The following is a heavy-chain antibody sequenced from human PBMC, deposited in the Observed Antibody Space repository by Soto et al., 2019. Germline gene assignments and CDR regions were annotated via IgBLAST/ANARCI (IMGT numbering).Heavy chain of an antibody. D-gene: IGHD4-17*01. CDR1: GGSINSYY. J-gene: IGHJ4*02. CDR3: AREDDYGDYVTSDY. V-gene: IGHV4-59*08. CDR2: IYYTGST. Sequence: PSETLSLTCTVSGGSINSYYWSWIRQPPGKGLEWIGQIYYTGSTNYNPSLKSRVTISVDRSKNQFSLRLSSVTAADTAVYYCAREDDYGDYVTSDYWGQGTLVTVSS.